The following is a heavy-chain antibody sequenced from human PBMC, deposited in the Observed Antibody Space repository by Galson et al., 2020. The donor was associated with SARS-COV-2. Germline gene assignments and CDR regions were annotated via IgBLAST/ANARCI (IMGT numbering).Heavy chain of an antibody. CDR3: ARFAAGMDV. J-gene: IGHJ6*02. V-gene: IGHV3-64*01. Sequence: LRLSCTASGFSFSTYAFSWVRQAPGKGLEYVSAIKDNGASTYYANSVKGRFLISRDNSKDTLYLQMDSLRNEDMGIFYCARFAAGMDVWGQGTTVTVSS. CDR2: IKDNGAST. CDR1: GFSFSTYA.